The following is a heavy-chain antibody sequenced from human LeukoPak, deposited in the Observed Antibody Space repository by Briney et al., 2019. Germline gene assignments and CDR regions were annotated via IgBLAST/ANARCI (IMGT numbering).Heavy chain of an antibody. Sequence: PSETLSHTCTVSGGSISSYYWSWIRQPPGKGLEWIGYIYYSGSTNYNPSLKSRVTISVDTSKNQFSLKLSSVTAADTAVYYCARDNRDDAFDIWGQGTMVTVSS. V-gene: IGHV4-59*01. CDR1: GGSISSYY. CDR2: IYYSGST. J-gene: IGHJ3*02. CDR3: ARDNRDDAFDI.